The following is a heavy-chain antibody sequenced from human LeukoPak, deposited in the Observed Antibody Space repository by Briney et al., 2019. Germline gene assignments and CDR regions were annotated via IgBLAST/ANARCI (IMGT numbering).Heavy chain of an antibody. CDR2: INHSGST. Sequence: SETLSLTCAVYGGSFSGYYWSWIRQPPGKGLEWIGEINHSGSTNYNPSLKSRVTISVDTSKNQFSLILTSVTAADTAVYYCARGGYQVARFPPYFDYWGQGTLVTVSS. D-gene: IGHD5-12*01. V-gene: IGHV4-34*01. CDR3: ARGGYQVARFPPYFDY. CDR1: GGSFSGYY. J-gene: IGHJ4*02.